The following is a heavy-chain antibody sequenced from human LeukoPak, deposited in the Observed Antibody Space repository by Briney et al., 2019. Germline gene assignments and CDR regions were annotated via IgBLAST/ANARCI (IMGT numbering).Heavy chain of an antibody. D-gene: IGHD5-18*01. CDR3: ARAGSGYSYGYWFDP. CDR2: INTKSGYT. V-gene: IGHV1-8*03. Sequence: ASVKVSCKASGYTFTSLDINWVRQATGQGLEWMGWINTKSGYTGYAQHFQGRVTITADESTSTAYMELSSLRSEDTAVYYCARAGSGYSYGYWFDPWGQGTLVTVSS. J-gene: IGHJ5*02. CDR1: GYTFTSLD.